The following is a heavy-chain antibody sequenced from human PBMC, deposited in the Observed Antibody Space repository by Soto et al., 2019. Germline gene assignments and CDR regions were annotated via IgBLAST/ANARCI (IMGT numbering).Heavy chain of an antibody. V-gene: IGHV3-7*01. CDR3: ARDVAWNWNDGPLHFDY. CDR2: IKQDGSEK. Sequence: LRLSCAASGFTFSSYWMSWVRQAPGKGLEWVVNIKQDGSEKYYVDSVKGRFTISRDNAKNSLYLQMNSLRAEDTAVYYCARDVAWNWNDGPLHFDYWGQGTLVTVSS. CDR1: GFTFSSYW. J-gene: IGHJ4*02. D-gene: IGHD1-1*01.